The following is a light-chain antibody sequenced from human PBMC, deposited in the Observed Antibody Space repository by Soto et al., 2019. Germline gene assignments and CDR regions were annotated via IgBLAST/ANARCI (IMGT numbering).Light chain of an antibody. Sequence: EIVLTQSPATLSLSPRERATLSCRASQSVSSYLAWYQQKPGQAPRLLIYDASNRATGIPARFIGSGSGTDFTLTISSLEPEDFEVYYCQQRSNWPLTFGGGTKVEIK. CDR2: DAS. J-gene: IGKJ4*01. V-gene: IGKV3-11*01. CDR3: QQRSNWPLT. CDR1: QSVSSY.